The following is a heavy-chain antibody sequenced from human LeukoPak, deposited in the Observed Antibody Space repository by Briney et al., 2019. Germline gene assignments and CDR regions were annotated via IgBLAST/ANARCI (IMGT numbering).Heavy chain of an antibody. CDR2: FYNSGRS. CDR3: TRGAGWLIDY. D-gene: IGHD3-16*01. J-gene: IGHJ4*02. V-gene: IGHV4-59*01. Sequence: PSETLSLTCTVSGGSISSYYRGWIQQPPGKGLEWIGYFYNSGRSTYNPSLKSRVTISADTSKNHFSLKLNSVTTADTAVYYCTRGAGWLIDYWGQGILVTVSS. CDR1: GGSISSYY.